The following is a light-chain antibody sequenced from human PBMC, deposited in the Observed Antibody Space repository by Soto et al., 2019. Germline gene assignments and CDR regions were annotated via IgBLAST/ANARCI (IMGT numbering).Light chain of an antibody. J-gene: IGLJ1*01. V-gene: IGLV1-44*01. Sequence: QSVLTQPPSASGTPGQRVTISCSGSSSNIGSNTVNWYQQLPGTAPKLLIYSNNQRPSGVPDRFSCSKSGTSASLAISGLQSEDEADYYCASWDDSLNGSYVFGTGTKLTVL. CDR1: SSNIGSNT. CDR2: SNN. CDR3: ASWDDSLNGSYV.